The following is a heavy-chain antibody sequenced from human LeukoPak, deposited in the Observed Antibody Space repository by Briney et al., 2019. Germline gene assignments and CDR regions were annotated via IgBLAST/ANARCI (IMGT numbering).Heavy chain of an antibody. V-gene: IGHV4-59*01. CDR2: IYYSGST. J-gene: IGHJ3*02. D-gene: IGHD1-26*01. Sequence: SETLSLTCTVSGGSISSYYWSWLRQPPGKGLEWIGYIYYSGSTSYNSSLKSRVTISVDTSKKQFSLKLSSVTAADTAFYYCARYIVSYPHDAFDIWGQGTMVTVSS. CDR3: ARYIVSYPHDAFDI. CDR1: GGSISSYY.